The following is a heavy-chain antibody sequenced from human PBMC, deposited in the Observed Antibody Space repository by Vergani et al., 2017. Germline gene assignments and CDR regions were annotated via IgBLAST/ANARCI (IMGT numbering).Heavy chain of an antibody. J-gene: IGHJ4*02. Sequence: VQLVESGGGVVQPGRSLRLSCAASGFTFSSYAMSWVRQAPGKGLEWVSAISGSGGSTYYADSVKGRFTISRDNSKNTLYLQMNILRAEDTAVYYCGKDIVATIAFDYWGQGTLVTVSS. CDR3: GKDIVATIAFDY. CDR2: ISGSGGST. D-gene: IGHD5-12*01. CDR1: GFTFSSYA. V-gene: IGHV3-23*04.